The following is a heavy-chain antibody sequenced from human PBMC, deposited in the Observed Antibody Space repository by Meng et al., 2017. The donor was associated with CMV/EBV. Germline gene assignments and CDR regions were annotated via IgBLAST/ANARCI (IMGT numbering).Heavy chain of an antibody. V-gene: IGHV3-21*01. CDR2: ISSSSSYI. CDR3: ARSYYGSGTFDY. Sequence: LSCAASGFTFSSYSMNWVRQAPGKGLEWVSSISSSSSYIYYADSVKGRFTISRDNAKNSLYLQMNSLRAEDTAVYYCARSYYGSGTFDYWGQGTLVTVSS. D-gene: IGHD3-10*01. J-gene: IGHJ4*02. CDR1: GFTFSSYS.